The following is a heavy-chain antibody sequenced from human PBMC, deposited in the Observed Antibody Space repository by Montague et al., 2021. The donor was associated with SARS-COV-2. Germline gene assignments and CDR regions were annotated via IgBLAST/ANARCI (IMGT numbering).Heavy chain of an antibody. V-gene: IGHV4-34*01. CDR1: GGSFSGYY. CDR3: ASGRMVAATLSDYYYYGMDV. CDR2: INHSGST. J-gene: IGHJ6*02. Sequence: SETLSLTCAVYGGSFSGYYWSWIRQPPGKGLEWIGEINHSGSTNYNPSLKSRVTISVDTSKNQFSLKLSSVTAADTAVYYCASGRMVAATLSDYYYYGMDVWGQGTRVTVS. D-gene: IGHD2-15*01.